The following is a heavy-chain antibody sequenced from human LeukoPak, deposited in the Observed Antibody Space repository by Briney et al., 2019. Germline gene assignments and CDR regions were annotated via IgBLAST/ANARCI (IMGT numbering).Heavy chain of an antibody. Sequence: VGSLRRSCAAAGFTFSSYGMHLVRQAPGKGLVWAAVISYDGTNKYYADSVKGRFTISRDNSKNTLYLQMHRLRGEETAVYYCAKSTIAAVGKVYYYAMDAWGQGTTVTVSS. V-gene: IGHV3-30*18. J-gene: IGHJ6*02. CDR2: ISYDGTNK. CDR3: AKSTIAAVGKVYYYAMDA. D-gene: IGHD6-13*01. CDR1: GFTFSSYG.